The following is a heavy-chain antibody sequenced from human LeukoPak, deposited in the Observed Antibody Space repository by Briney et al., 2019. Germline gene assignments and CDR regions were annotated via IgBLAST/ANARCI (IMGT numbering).Heavy chain of an antibody. Sequence: SETLSLNCSVFGGFISDYYWSWIRQPAGKGLEWIGRIYASGSTNYSPSLKSRVTMSVDTSRNQFSLKLTSVIAADTAVYYCASGYYYYMDVWGKGTTVTVSS. CDR1: GGFISDYY. CDR3: ASGYYYYMDV. V-gene: IGHV4-4*07. J-gene: IGHJ6*03. CDR2: IYASGST.